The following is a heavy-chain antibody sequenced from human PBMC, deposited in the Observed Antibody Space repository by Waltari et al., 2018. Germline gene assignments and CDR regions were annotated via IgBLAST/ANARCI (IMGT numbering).Heavy chain of an antibody. V-gene: IGHV4-39*01. Sequence: QLQLQESGPGLMKPSETLSLTCTVSGGSISRSSYYWGWIRQSPGKGLEWMASNYYTGTPYYNPTLESRVTISGDTSKNQFSLRLSSVTAADTAVYYCARHWKRNGYRFDPWGQGTLVTVSS. CDR2: NYYTGTP. D-gene: IGHD5-12*01. CDR3: ARHWKRNGYRFDP. CDR1: GGSISRSSYY. J-gene: IGHJ5*02.